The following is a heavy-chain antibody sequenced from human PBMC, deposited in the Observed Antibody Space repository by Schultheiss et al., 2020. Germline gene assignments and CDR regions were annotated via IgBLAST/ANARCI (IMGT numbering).Heavy chain of an antibody. CDR3: ARHPSAFNFDY. CDR1: GGSFSGYY. D-gene: IGHD3-16*01. J-gene: IGHJ4*02. CDR2: INHSGST. V-gene: IGHV4-34*01. Sequence: SETLALTCAVYGGSFSGYYWSWIRQPPGKGLEWIGEINHSGSTYYNPSLKSRVTISVDTSKNQFSLKLSSVTAADTAVYYCARHPSAFNFDYWGQGTLVTVSS.